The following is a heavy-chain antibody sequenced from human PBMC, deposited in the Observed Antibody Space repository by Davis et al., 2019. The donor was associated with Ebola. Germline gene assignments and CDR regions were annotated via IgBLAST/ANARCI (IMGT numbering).Heavy chain of an antibody. Sequence: SETLSLTCSVSGGSISSGTYYWGWVRQPPGKGLEWIGSIYYNGRTYYSSSLEGRVTISLDTSKNQFSLKLRSLTAADTAVYFCARLSGLFSSSSGALYFDLWGRGTLVSVSS. CDR2: IYYNGRT. D-gene: IGHD6-6*01. V-gene: IGHV4-39*07. J-gene: IGHJ2*01. CDR1: GGSISSGTYY. CDR3: ARLSGLFSSSSGALYFDL.